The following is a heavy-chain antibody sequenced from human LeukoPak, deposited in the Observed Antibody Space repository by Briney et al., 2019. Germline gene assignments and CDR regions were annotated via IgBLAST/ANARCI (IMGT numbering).Heavy chain of an antibody. CDR1: GFTFSNAW. D-gene: IGHD6-6*01. Sequence: GGSLRLSCAASGFTFSNAWMSWVRQAPGKGLELVGRFKSKTDGGTIDYAAPVKGRFTISRDDSKNTLYLQMNSLKTEDTAVYYCTTDRGIAVRPLFVHWGQGTLVTVSS. CDR2: FKSKTDGGTI. V-gene: IGHV3-15*01. J-gene: IGHJ4*02. CDR3: TTDRGIAVRPLFVH.